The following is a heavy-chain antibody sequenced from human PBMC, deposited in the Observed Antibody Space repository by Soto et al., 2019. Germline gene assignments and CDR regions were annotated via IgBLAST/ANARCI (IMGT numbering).Heavy chain of an antibody. CDR1: GGSISSSNW. D-gene: IGHD6-19*01. V-gene: IGHV4-4*02. Sequence: PSETLSLTCAVSGGSISSSNWWSWVRQPSGKGLEWIGEIYHSGSTNYNPSLKSRVTISVDKSKNQFSLKLSSVTAADTAVYYCARDQIAVAGPSGFDYWGQGTLVTVSS. CDR2: IYHSGST. CDR3: ARDQIAVAGPSGFDY. J-gene: IGHJ4*02.